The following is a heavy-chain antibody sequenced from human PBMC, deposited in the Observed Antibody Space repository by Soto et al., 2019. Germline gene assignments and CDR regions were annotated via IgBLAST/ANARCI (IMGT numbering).Heavy chain of an antibody. CDR3: ASWRSYSGSYCFDY. D-gene: IGHD1-26*01. CDR2: VVPMYDSV. V-gene: IGHV1-69*06. J-gene: IGHJ4*02. Sequence: ASVKVSCKASGGTFNTYTINWLRQAPGRGLEWVGQVVPMYDSVNYAETFQGRVTITVDKSTNTAYMELTSLRSQDTALYFCASWRSYSGSYCFDYWGQGTLVTVSS. CDR1: GGTFNTYT.